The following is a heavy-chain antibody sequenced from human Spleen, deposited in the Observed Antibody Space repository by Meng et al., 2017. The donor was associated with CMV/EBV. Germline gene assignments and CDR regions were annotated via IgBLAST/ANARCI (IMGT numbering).Heavy chain of an antibody. J-gene: IGHJ4*02. CDR2: INSDGTST. CDR1: GLTVSGNY. D-gene: IGHD2-2*02. CDR3: ARGFYCNTNSCYNGAFDY. V-gene: IGHV3-74*01. Sequence: GESLKISCAASGLTVSGNYMSWVRQGPGTGLEWVSRINSDGTSTSYADSVKGRFTISRDNPKNTLYLQMNSLRVEDTAVYFCARGFYCNTNSCYNGAFDYWGQGSLVTVSS.